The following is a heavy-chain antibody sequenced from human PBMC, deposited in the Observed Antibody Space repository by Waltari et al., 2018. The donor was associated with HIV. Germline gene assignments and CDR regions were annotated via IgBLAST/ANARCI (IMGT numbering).Heavy chain of an antibody. Sequence: QVQLVQSGAEVKKPGASVKVSCTSSGSTFTGSYMPWVRQAPGQGLEWMGWINPNSGGTNYAQKFQGRVTMTRDTSISTAYMELSRLRSDDTAVYYCATALYSSSSAGSIDYWGQGTLVTVSS. CDR1: GSTFTGSY. CDR3: ATALYSSSSAGSIDY. D-gene: IGHD6-6*01. J-gene: IGHJ4*02. CDR2: INPNSGGT. V-gene: IGHV1-2*02.